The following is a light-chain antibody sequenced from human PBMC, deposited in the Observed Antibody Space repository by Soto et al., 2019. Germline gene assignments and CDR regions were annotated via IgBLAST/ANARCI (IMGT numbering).Light chain of an antibody. Sequence: QSVLTQPASVSGSPGQSSTISCAGTSSDVGGYNYGSWYQQHPGKVPILIISDVNKRPSGVSDRLSGSKLGNTASLTISGLQAEDEADYYCASFTRSVTVVFGGGTQLTVL. J-gene: IGLJ2*01. CDR2: DVN. CDR3: ASFTRSVTVV. V-gene: IGLV2-14*03. CDR1: SSDVGGYNY.